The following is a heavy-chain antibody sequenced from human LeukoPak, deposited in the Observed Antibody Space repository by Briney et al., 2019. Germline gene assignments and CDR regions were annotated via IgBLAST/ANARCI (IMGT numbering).Heavy chain of an antibody. Sequence: SQTLSLTCTMSGGSISSGSYYWSWIRQPAGKGLEWIGRIYTSGSTNYNPSLKSRVTISVDTSKNQFSLKLSSVTAADTAVYYCASGLGVYYDSSGYELGYWGQGTLVTVSS. J-gene: IGHJ4*02. CDR3: ASGLGVYYDSSGYELGY. V-gene: IGHV4-61*02. CDR1: GGSISSGSYY. D-gene: IGHD3-22*01. CDR2: IYTSGST.